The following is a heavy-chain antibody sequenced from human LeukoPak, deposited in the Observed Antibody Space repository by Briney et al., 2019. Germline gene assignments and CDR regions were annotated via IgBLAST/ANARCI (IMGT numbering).Heavy chain of an antibody. CDR3: ARAHRSLYSNYYYYMDV. J-gene: IGHJ6*03. CDR2: INHSGST. Sequence: SETLSLTCAVYGGSFSGYYWSWIRQPPGKGLEWIGEINHSGSTNYNPSLKSRVTISEDTSKNQFSLKLSSVTAADTAVYYCARAHRSLYSNYYYYMDVWGKGTTVTVSS. CDR1: GGSFSGYY. D-gene: IGHD4-11*01. V-gene: IGHV4-34*01.